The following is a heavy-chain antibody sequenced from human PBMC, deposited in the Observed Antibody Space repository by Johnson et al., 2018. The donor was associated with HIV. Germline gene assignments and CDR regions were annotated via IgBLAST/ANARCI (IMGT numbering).Heavy chain of an antibody. D-gene: IGHD6-13*01. J-gene: IGHJ3*02. V-gene: IGHV3-9*01. CDR2: ISWSSGSI. CDR3: AKDASQSRAAGTGAFDI. CDR1: GFTFSSYA. Sequence: VQLVESGGGVVQPGRSLRLSCAASGFTFSSYAMHWVRQAPGKGLEWVSGISWSSGSIGYADSVKGRFTISRDNAKNSLYLQMNSLRAEDTALYYCAKDASQSRAAGTGAFDIWGQGTMVTVSS.